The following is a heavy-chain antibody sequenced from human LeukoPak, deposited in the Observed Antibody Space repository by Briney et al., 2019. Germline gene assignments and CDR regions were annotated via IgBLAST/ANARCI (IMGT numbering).Heavy chain of an antibody. J-gene: IGHJ4*02. V-gene: IGHV3-21*01. CDR1: GFTFSGYS. CDR3: ARGGDCGTTSCYYFDF. Sequence: PGGSLRLSCAASGFTFSGYSMNWVRQAPGKGLEWVSSVSTTGYYIYYADSVKGRFSISRDSAKSSLYLQMNSLRAEDTAVYYCARGGDCGTTSCYYFDFWGQGTRVTVSS. CDR2: VSTTGYYI. D-gene: IGHD2-2*01.